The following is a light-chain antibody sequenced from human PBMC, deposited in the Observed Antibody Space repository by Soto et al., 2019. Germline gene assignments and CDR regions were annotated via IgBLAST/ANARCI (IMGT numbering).Light chain of an antibody. J-gene: IGKJ5*01. Sequence: IQMTQSPSYLTASVGAGVTITCRTSQSISSYLNGYQQKPGEAPKLLIYAASSLQGGVPSKFSGSGSGTDFTLTISSLQPEDFATYYCQLSHSTPITFGQGTRLEIK. V-gene: IGKV1-39*01. CDR2: AAS. CDR1: QSISSY. CDR3: QLSHSTPIT.